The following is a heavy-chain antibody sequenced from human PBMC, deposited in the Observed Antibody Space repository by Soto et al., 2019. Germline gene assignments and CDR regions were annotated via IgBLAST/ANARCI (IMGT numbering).Heavy chain of an antibody. CDR1: GDSVSSNSAA. V-gene: IGHV6-1*01. D-gene: IGHD3-10*01. Sequence: SQTLSLTCXISGDSVSSNSAAWNWIRQSPSRGLEWLGRTYYRSKWYNDYAVSVKSRITINPDTSKNQFSLQLNSVTPEDTAVYYCARAGRVVVPAPVYGSGSYYNAPWYFDYWGQGTLVTVSS. CDR3: ARAGRVVVPAPVYGSGSYYNAPWYFDY. J-gene: IGHJ4*02. CDR2: TYYRSKWYN.